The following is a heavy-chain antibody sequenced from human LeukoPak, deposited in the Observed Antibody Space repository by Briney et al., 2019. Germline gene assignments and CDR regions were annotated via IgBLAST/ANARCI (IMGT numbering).Heavy chain of an antibody. CDR1: GYTFTSYA. CDR3: ARAFQHLGELSLPNY. D-gene: IGHD3-16*02. V-gene: IGHV7-4-1*02. Sequence: VASVKVSCKASGYTFTSYAMNWVRQAPGQGLEWMGWINTNTGSPTYAQGFTGRFVFSLDTSVSTAYLQISSLKAEDTAVYYCARAFQHLGELSLPNYWGQGTLVTVSS. CDR2: INTNTGSP. J-gene: IGHJ4*02.